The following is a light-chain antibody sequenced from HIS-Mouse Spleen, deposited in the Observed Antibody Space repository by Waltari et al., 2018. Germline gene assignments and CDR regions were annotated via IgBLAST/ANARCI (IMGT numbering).Light chain of an antibody. J-gene: IGLJ2*01. CDR1: ILHVGGFNP. V-gene: IGLV2-14*01. CDR3: SSYTSSSTLV. Sequence: QSALTQPASVSGSPRLSSTISSTGTILHVGGFNPASWYQQHPGKAPKLMIYEVSNRPSGVSNRFSGSKSGNTASLTISGLQAEDEADYYCSSYTSSSTLVFGGGTKLTVL. CDR2: EVS.